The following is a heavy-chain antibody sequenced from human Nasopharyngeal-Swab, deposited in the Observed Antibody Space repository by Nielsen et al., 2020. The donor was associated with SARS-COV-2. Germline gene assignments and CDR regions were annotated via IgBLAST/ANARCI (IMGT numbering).Heavy chain of an antibody. CDR3: AKDRDSGDDSEEYYHYYGMDV. V-gene: IGHV3-23*01. D-gene: IGHD5-12*01. Sequence: GESLKISCAASGFTFSNFAMSWVRQAPGKGLEWVSVISGGSDSTYYTDSGRGRFTISRDNSKNTLNLQMNNLRAEDTAIYYCAKDRDSGDDSEEYYHYYGMDVWGQGAPVTVSS. CDR1: GFTFSNFA. CDR2: ISGGSDST. J-gene: IGHJ6*02.